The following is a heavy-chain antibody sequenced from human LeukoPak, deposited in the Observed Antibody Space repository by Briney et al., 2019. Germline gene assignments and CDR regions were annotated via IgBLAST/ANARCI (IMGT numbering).Heavy chain of an antibody. CDR2: VSAYNGKT. V-gene: IGHV1-18*01. CDR1: NYSFINYG. CDR3: RRFYSNFGDY. J-gene: IGHJ4*02. D-gene: IGHD4-11*01. Sequence: ASVKVSCKASNYSFINYGIGWVRQAPGQGLEWMGRVSAYNGKTSYAEQFRGRVTMTADTSTATGYMELMGLTSDDTAVYYCRRFYSNFGDYWGQGTWVAVSS.